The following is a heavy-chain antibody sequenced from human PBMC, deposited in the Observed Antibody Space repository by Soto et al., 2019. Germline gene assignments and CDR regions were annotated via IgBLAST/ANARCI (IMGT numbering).Heavy chain of an antibody. D-gene: IGHD3-10*01. CDR2: ISGSGGSA. V-gene: IGHV3-23*01. J-gene: IGHJ4*02. CDR1: GFTFSSYA. Sequence: PGGLLRLSCAASGFTFSSYAMSLVRQAPGKGLEWVSAISGSGGSAYYADSVKGRFTISRDNSKNTLYLQMNSLRAEDTAVYYCAKDTMGDYYGSGSYYKGFDYWGQGTLVTVS. CDR3: AKDTMGDYYGSGSYYKGFDY.